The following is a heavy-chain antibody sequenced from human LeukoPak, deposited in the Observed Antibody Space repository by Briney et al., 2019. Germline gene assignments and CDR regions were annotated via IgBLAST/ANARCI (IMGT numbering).Heavy chain of an antibody. CDR2: IFPSGGEI. V-gene: IGHV3-23*01. CDR3: AKDTDDCFDY. CDR1: GFTFSTFA. Sequence: GGSLRLSCAASGFTFSTFAMIWVHQPPGKGLEWVSSIFPSGGEIHYADSVRGRFTISRDNSKSTLSLQMNSLRAEDTAIYYCAKDTDDCFDYWGQGTLVTVSS. J-gene: IGHJ4*02.